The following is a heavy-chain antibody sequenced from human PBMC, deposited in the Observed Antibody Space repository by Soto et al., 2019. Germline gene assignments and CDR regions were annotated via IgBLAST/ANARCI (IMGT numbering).Heavy chain of an antibody. CDR2: IYYSGST. J-gene: IGHJ5*02. D-gene: IGHD2-15*01. Sequence: SETLSLTCTVSGGSISSYYWSWIRQPPGKGLEWIGYIYYSGSTNYNPSLKSRVTISVDTSKNQFSLKLSSVTAADTAVYYCARDKGYCSGGSCYPLNWFDPWGQGTLVTVSS. CDR3: ARDKGYCSGGSCYPLNWFDP. V-gene: IGHV4-59*01. CDR1: GGSISSYY.